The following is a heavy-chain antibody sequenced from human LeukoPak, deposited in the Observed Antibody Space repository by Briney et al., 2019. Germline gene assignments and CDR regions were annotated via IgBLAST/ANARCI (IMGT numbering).Heavy chain of an antibody. Sequence: GGSLRLSCVASGFPFSSYWMTWVRQAPGKGLEWVANIKQDGSKKYYVDSVKGRFTISRDNAKNSLYLQMNSLRAEDTAVYYCARDFATYYDFWSGYYFDYWGQGTLVTVSS. V-gene: IGHV3-7*01. J-gene: IGHJ4*02. CDR3: ARDFATYYDFWSGYYFDY. CDR2: IKQDGSKK. CDR1: GFPFSSYW. D-gene: IGHD3-3*01.